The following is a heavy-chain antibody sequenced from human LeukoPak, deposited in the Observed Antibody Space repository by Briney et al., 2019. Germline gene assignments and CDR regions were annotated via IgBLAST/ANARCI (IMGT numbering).Heavy chain of an antibody. V-gene: IGHV3-43D*03. CDR1: GFSFDDYS. CDR3: AKGGLVWFGNPLDY. D-gene: IGHD3-10*01. J-gene: IGHJ4*02. Sequence: PGGSLSLSCARSGFSFDDYSMHWVRQAPGKGMEWVSLISWDGGGIHYVDSVQGRFTISRDNNKNSLFLQMNNLIPEDTALYYCAKGGLVWFGNPLDYSGQGNLVIVSS. CDR2: ISWDGGGI.